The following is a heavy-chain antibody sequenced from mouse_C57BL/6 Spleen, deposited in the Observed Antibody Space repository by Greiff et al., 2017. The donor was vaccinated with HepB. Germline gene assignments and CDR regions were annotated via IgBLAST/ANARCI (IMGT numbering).Heavy chain of an antibody. J-gene: IGHJ3*01. CDR1: GYTFTSYT. Sequence: VKLVESGAELARPGASVKMSCKASGYTFTSYTMHWVKQRPGQGLEWIGYINPSSGYTKYNQKFKDKATLTADKSSSTAYMQLSSLTSEDSAVYYCARRAQATAWFAYWGQGTLVTVSA. CDR2: INPSSGYT. D-gene: IGHD3-2*02. CDR3: ARRAQATAWFAY. V-gene: IGHV1-4*01.